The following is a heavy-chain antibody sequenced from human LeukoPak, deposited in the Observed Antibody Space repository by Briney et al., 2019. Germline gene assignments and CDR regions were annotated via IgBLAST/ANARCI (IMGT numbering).Heavy chain of an antibody. Sequence: PGGSLRLSCAASGFTFSTYSMNWVRQAPGKGLEWVSSISSSSSYIYYADSVKGRFTISRDNAKNSLYLQMNSLRAEDTAVYYCASGVEMATAYWGQGTLVTVSS. CDR2: ISSSSSYI. CDR3: ASGVEMATAY. J-gene: IGHJ4*02. V-gene: IGHV3-21*01. D-gene: IGHD5-24*01. CDR1: GFTFSTYS.